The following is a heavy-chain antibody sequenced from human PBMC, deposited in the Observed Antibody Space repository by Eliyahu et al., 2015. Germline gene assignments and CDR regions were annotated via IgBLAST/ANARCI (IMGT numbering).Heavy chain of an antibody. D-gene: IGHD5-12*01. J-gene: IGHJ4*02. CDR3: AIIGGSFDY. CDR1: GFNLRKYG. Sequence: EVQLSESGGGLVQPGGSLRLSCVVSGFNLRKYGITWVRQAPGKGLEWVSVISGSGDKTYYPESVKGRFTISRDLSKSTVFLQMNSLRVEDTAVYYCAIIGGSFDYWGQGTLVTVSS. V-gene: IGHV3-23*01. CDR2: ISGSGDKT.